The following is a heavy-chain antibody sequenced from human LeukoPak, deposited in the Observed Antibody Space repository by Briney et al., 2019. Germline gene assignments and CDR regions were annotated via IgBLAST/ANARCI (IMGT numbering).Heavy chain of an antibody. Sequence: GGSLRLSCTASGFTVSSNYMNWVRQAPGKGLEWISYISETSSFMYYADSVKGRFTISRDNAKNSLYLQMSSLRAEDTAVYYCARRLDCWGQGTLVTVSS. V-gene: IGHV3-48*01. CDR3: ARRLDC. CDR2: ISETSSFM. CDR1: GFTVSSNY. J-gene: IGHJ4*02.